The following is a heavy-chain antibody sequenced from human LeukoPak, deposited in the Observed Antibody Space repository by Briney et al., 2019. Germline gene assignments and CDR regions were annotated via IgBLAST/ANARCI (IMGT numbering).Heavy chain of an antibody. Sequence: GGSLRLSCAASGFTFSSYEMNWVRQAPGKGLEWVAVIWYDGSNRYYADSLKGRFTISRDNSKNTLYLQMNSLTADDTAVYYCARDPLGVLNYFDYWGQGTLVTVSS. V-gene: IGHV3-33*08. J-gene: IGHJ4*02. CDR3: ARDPLGVLNYFDY. D-gene: IGHD3-16*01. CDR2: IWYDGSNR. CDR1: GFTFSSYE.